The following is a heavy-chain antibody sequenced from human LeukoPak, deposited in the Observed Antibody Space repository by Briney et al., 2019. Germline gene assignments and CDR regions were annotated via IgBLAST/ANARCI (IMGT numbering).Heavy chain of an antibody. CDR3: ARGRYYYDSSGYYPNDAFDI. CDR1: GGSFSGYY. V-gene: IGHV4-34*01. J-gene: IGHJ3*02. CDR2: INHSGST. D-gene: IGHD3-22*01. Sequence: SETLSLTCAVYGGSFSGYYWSWIRQPPGKGLEWIGEINHSGSTNYNPSLKSRVTISVDTSKNQFSLKLSSVTAADTAVYYCARGRYYYDSSGYYPNDAFDIWGQGTMVTVSS.